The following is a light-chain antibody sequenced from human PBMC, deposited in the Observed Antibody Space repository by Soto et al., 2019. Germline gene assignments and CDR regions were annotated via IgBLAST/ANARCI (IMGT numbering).Light chain of an antibody. CDR1: QSVSSN. J-gene: IGKJ1*01. V-gene: IGKV3-15*01. CDR2: GAS. Sequence: EIVMTQSPATLSVSPGEIATIACNASQSVSSNLAWYQQKPGQAPRLLIYGASTRSTGIPARFSGSGSGTEFTINISSLQSEEFAVYYCQHYNNWPPWTFGQGNKVEIK. CDR3: QHYNNWPPWT.